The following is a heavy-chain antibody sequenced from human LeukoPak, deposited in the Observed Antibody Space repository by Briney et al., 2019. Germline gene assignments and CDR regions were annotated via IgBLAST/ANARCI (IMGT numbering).Heavy chain of an antibody. D-gene: IGHD3-16*01. V-gene: IGHV3-7*01. Sequence: PGGSLRLSCAASGFTFSSYWMSWVRQAPGKGLEWVANIKQDGSEKYYVDSVKGRFTISRDNAKNSLYLQMNSLRAEDTAVYYCARDSAQLRYGMDVWGKGTTVTVSS. CDR3: ARDSAQLRYGMDV. CDR2: IKQDGSEK. CDR1: GFTFSSYW. J-gene: IGHJ6*04.